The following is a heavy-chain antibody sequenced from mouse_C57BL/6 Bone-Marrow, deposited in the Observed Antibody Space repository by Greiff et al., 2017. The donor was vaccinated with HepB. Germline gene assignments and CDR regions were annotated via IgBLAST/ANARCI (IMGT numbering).Heavy chain of an antibody. CDR1: GFTFSSYA. V-gene: IGHV5-4*01. D-gene: IGHD6-1*01. CDR2: ISDGGSYT. Sequence: EVQVVESGGGLVKPGGSLKLSCAASGFTFSSYAMSWVRQTPEKRLEWVATISDGGSYTYYPDNVKGRFTISRDNAKNNLYLQMSHLKSEDTAMYYCARVGLLRGHWYFDVWGTGTTVTVSS. J-gene: IGHJ1*03. CDR3: ARVGLLRGHWYFDV.